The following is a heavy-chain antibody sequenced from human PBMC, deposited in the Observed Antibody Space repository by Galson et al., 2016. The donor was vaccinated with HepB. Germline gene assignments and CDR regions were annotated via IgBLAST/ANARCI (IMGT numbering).Heavy chain of an antibody. CDR2: FSYDGVNA. D-gene: IGHD1-26*01. CDR3: AKEQSSGSYRTADY. Sequence: SLRLSCAASGFTFSACGMHWVRRAPGKGLEWLGVFSYDGVNAYYADSVKGRFTISRDNSKNTLYLQMNSLRDEDTAVYYCAKEQSSGSYRTADYWGQGTLVTVSS. CDR1: GFTFSACG. J-gene: IGHJ4*02. V-gene: IGHV3-30*18.